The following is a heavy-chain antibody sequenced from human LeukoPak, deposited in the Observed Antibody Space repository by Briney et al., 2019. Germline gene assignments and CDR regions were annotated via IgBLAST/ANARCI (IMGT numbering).Heavy chain of an antibody. CDR2: ISWNSGSI. CDR1: GFTFDDYA. Sequence: GGSLRLSCAASGFTFDDYAMHWVRQAPGKGLEWVSGISWNSGSIGYADSVKGRFTISRDNAKNSLYLQMNSLRAEDTALYYCARAHRKGYGDYRYWGQGTLVTVSS. J-gene: IGHJ4*02. D-gene: IGHD4-17*01. V-gene: IGHV3-9*01. CDR3: ARAHRKGYGDYRY.